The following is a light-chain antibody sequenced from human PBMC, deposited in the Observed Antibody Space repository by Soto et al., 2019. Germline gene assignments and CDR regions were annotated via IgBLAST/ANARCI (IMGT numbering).Light chain of an antibody. CDR1: SSDVGIYNL. Sequence: QSVLTQPASVSGSLGQSITISCTGTSSDVGIYNLVSWYQQHPGKAPTLMIYAVNKRPSGVSNRFSGSKSGNTASLTISGLQAEDEGDYYCCSYAGSSTLVFGGGTKLTVL. CDR3: CSYAGSSTLV. CDR2: AVN. J-gene: IGLJ2*01. V-gene: IGLV2-23*02.